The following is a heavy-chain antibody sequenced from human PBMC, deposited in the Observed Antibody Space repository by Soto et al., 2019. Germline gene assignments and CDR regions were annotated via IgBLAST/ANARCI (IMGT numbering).Heavy chain of an antibody. Sequence: SETLSLTCAVYGGSFSGYYRSWIRQPPGKGLEWIGEINHSGSTNYNPSLKSRVTISVDTSKNQFSLKLSSVTAADTAVYYCARGRGPRTLAVAGDYYYYGMDVWGQGTRVTVSS. CDR2: INHSGST. J-gene: IGHJ6*02. CDR3: ARGRGPRTLAVAGDYYYYGMDV. CDR1: GGSFSGYY. V-gene: IGHV4-34*01. D-gene: IGHD6-19*01.